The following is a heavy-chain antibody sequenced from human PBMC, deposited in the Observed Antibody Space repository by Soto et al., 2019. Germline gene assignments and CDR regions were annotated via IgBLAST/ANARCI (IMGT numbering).Heavy chain of an antibody. CDR3: EREHFYDSSGSIFDY. D-gene: IGHD3-22*01. CDR1: GFTFSSYW. V-gene: IGHV3-7*03. Sequence: GGSLRLSCAASGFTFSSYWMSWVRQAPGKGLEWVANIKQDGSEKYYVDSVKGRFTISRDNAKNSLYLQMNSLRAEDTAVYYGEREHFYDSSGSIFDYWGQGTLVTVSS. CDR2: IKQDGSEK. J-gene: IGHJ4*02.